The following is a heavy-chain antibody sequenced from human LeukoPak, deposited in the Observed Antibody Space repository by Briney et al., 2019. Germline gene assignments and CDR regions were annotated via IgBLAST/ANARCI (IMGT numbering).Heavy chain of an antibody. CDR1: GGSISSGNW. J-gene: IGHJ5*02. CDR2: IYHSGST. CDR3: ARVWAGYYGSGSYYNWFDP. D-gene: IGHD3-10*01. V-gene: IGHV4-4*02. Sequence: PSETLSLTCAVSGGSISSGNWWSWVRQPPGKGLEWIGEIYHSGSTNYNPSLKSRVTISVDKSKNQFSLKLSSVTAADTAVYYCARVWAGYYGSGSYYNWFDPWGQGTLVTVSS.